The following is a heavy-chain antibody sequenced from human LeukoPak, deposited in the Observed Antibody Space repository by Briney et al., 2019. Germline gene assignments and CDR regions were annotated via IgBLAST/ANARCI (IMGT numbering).Heavy chain of an antibody. CDR1: GGSISSDDYY. CDR3: ARDPHPYFCSSTSCSENAFDI. CDR2: IYYSGST. J-gene: IGHJ3*02. V-gene: IGHV4-30-4*01. Sequence: TPSQTLSLTCTVSGGSISSDDYYWSWIRQPPGEGLEWIGSIYYSGSTYYNPSLKRRLTISVDTSKNQFSLKLSSVTAADTAIYYCARDPHPYFCSSTSCSENAFDIWGQGTMVTVSS. D-gene: IGHD2-2*01.